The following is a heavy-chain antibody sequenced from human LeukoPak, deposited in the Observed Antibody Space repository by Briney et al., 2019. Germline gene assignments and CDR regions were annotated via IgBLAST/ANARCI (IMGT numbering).Heavy chain of an antibody. CDR2: IIPIFGTA. D-gene: IGHD3-22*01. J-gene: IGHJ4*02. Sequence: ASVKVSCTASGGTFSSYAISWVRQAPGQGLEWMGRIIPIFGTANYAQKFQGRVTITTDESTSTAYMELSSLRSEDTAVYYCARDRPIYYDSSGYYYFDYWGQGTLVTVSS. CDR3: ARDRPIYYDSSGYYYFDY. V-gene: IGHV1-69*05. CDR1: GGTFSSYA.